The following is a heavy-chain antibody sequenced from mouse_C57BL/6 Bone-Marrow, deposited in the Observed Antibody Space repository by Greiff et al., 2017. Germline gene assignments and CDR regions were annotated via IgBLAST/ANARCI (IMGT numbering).Heavy chain of an antibody. CDR1: GFTFTDYY. V-gene: IGHV7-3*01. CDR2: ISNKANGYTT. J-gene: IGHJ2*01. CDR3: ARYVYFDY. Sequence: EVHLVESGGGLVQPGGSLSLSCAASGFTFTDYYMSWVRQPPGKALEWLGFISNKANGYTTEYSASVKGRFTISRDNSQSILYLQMNALRAEDSATYYCARYVYFDYWSQGTTLTVSS.